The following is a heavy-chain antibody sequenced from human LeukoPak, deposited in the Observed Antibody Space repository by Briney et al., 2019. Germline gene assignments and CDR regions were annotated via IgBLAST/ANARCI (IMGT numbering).Heavy chain of an antibody. CDR3: ARVALFGSGSYYWFDP. CDR2: IYMTGST. D-gene: IGHD3-10*01. V-gene: IGHV4-4*07. J-gene: IGHJ5*02. Sequence: SETLSLTCTVSGGSISGHYWSWIRQPAGKGLEWIGRIYMTGSTNYNPSLKSRVTMSVDMSKNQFSLKLSSVTGADTAVYFCARVALFGSGSYYWFDPWGQGTLVTVSS. CDR1: GGSISGHY.